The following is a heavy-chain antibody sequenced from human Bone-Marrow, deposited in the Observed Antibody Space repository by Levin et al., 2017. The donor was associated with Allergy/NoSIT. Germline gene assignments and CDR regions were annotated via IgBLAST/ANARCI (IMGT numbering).Heavy chain of an antibody. CDR1: GFTFSSYS. V-gene: IGHV3-48*02. CDR2: ISSSSSTI. D-gene: IGHD5-18*01. CDR3: ARRPGGTGYSYGYFGY. J-gene: IGHJ4*02. Sequence: GGSLRLSCAASGFTFSSYSMNWVRQAPGKGLEWVSYISSSSSTIYYADSVKGRFTISRDNAKNSLYLQMNSLRDEDTAVYYCARRPGGTGYSYGYFGYWGQGTLVTVSS.